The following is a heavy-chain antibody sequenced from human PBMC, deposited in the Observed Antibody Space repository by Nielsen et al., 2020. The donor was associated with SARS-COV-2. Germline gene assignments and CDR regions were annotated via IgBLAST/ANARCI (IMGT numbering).Heavy chain of an antibody. CDR2: ISYDGSNK. V-gene: IGHV3-30-3*01. D-gene: IGHD2-2*01. J-gene: IGHJ6*02. CDR3: AREKQYQLLWVSYYGMDV. Sequence: PGKGLEWVAVISYDGSNKYYADSVKGRFTISRDNSKNTLYLQMNSLRAEDTAVYYCAREKQYQLLWVSYYGMDVWGQGTTVTVSS.